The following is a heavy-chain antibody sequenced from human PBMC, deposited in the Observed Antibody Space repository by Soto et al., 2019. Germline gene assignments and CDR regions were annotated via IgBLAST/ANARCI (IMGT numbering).Heavy chain of an antibody. J-gene: IGHJ4*02. V-gene: IGHV1-18*01. D-gene: IGHD3-16*01. CDR3: ARLTGEFRLVLDY. Sequence: QVQLVQSGAEVKKPGASVIVSCKASGYTFHNYGVSWVRQAPGQGLEWMGRISAYNYNTHYAQNFEGRVTMTTDTSTSTAYMYLRSLRSDDSAIYYCARLTGEFRLVLDYWGQGTQVTVSS. CDR2: ISAYNYNT. CDR1: GYTFHNYG.